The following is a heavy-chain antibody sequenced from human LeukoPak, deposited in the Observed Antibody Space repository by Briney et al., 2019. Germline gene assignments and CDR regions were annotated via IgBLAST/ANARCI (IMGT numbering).Heavy chain of an antibody. J-gene: IGHJ4*02. Sequence: PGGSLRLSCTASGFTFKNYEMNWVRQAPGRGLEWVSYISATGTTKYYADSVTGRFTISRDNAKNALSLQMNSLRAEDTGIYYCAREFEILQWEVLDNWGQGTLVTVSS. D-gene: IGHD1-26*01. CDR1: GFTFKNYE. CDR2: ISATGTTK. V-gene: IGHV3-48*03. CDR3: AREFEILQWEVLDN.